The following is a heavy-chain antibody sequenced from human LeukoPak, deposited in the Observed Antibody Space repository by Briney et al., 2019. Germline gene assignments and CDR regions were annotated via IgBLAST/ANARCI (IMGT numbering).Heavy chain of an antibody. CDR2: INHSGST. D-gene: IGHD6-19*01. CDR1: GGSFSGYY. V-gene: IGHV4-34*01. J-gene: IGHJ4*02. CDR3: ARCDRAVAGGSYY. Sequence: SETLSLTCAVYGGSFSGYYWSWIRQPPGEGLEWIGEINHSGSTNYNPSLKSRVTISVDTSKKQFSLKLSSVTAADTAVYYCARCDRAVAGGSYYWGQGTLVTVSS.